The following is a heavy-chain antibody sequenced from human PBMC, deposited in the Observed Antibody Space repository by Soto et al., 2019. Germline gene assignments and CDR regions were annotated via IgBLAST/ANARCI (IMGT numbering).Heavy chain of an antibody. CDR2: IYYSGST. Sequence: SETLSLTCTVSGGSISSYYWSWIRQPPGKGLEWIGYIYYSGSTNYNPSLKSRVTISVDTSKNQFSLKLSSVTAADTAVYYCAGGSIGYSVLWYFDLWGRGTLVT. D-gene: IGHD3-22*01. CDR3: AGGSIGYSVLWYFDL. J-gene: IGHJ2*01. CDR1: GGSISSYY. V-gene: IGHV4-59*01.